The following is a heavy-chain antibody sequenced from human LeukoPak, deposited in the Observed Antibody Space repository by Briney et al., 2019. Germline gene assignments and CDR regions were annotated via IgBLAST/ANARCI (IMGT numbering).Heavy chain of an antibody. Sequence: HPGGSLRLSCSASGFTFSSYAMYWVRQAPGKGLQWVSYITSSSSTIYYADSVKGRFTISRDNANNSLYLQMNSLRDEDTAVYCCARGATPDYWGQGTLVSVPS. CDR3: ARGATPDY. CDR1: GFTFSSYA. CDR2: ITSSSSTI. J-gene: IGHJ4*02. V-gene: IGHV3-48*02.